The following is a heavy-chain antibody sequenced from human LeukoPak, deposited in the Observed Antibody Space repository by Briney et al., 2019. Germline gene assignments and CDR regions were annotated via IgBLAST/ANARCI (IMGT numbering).Heavy chain of an antibody. J-gene: IGHJ4*02. CDR1: GGSFSGYY. Sequence: HLQTLSLTCAVYGGSFSGYYCSWIRQPPGKGLEWIGGINHSGSTNYNPSPTSRVTISEYTSKSQISLRMSAVTPPHTAVYYAAGSYVIAAAGTNGDCGQATLVTVSS. D-gene: IGHD6-13*01. CDR2: INHSGST. CDR3: AGSYVIAAAGTNGD. V-gene: IGHV4-34*01.